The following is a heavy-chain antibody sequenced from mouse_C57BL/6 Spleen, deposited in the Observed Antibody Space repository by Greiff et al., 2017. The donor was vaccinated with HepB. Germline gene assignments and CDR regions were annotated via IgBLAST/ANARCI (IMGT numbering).Heavy chain of an antibody. Sequence: VQLQQSDAELVKPGASVKISCKVSGYTFTDHTIHWLKQRPDQGLEWIGYIYPRDGSTKYNEKFKGKATLTADKSSSTAYMQLNSLTSEDSAVCFCSKGGFGYPVAYWGQGTLVTVAA. V-gene: IGHV1-78*01. CDR3: SKGGFGYPVAY. J-gene: IGHJ3*01. CDR1: GYTFTDHT. D-gene: IGHD2-2*01. CDR2: IYPRDGST.